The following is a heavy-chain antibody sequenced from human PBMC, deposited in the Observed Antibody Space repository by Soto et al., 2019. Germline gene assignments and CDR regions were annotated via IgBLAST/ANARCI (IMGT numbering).Heavy chain of an antibody. Sequence: VQLVESGGGLVQPGRSLRLSCAASGFTFDDYAMHWVRQAPGKGLEWVSGISWNSGSIGYADSVKGRFTISRDNAKNSLYLQMNSLRAEDTALYYCANRYFDYWGQGTLVTVSS. V-gene: IGHV3-9*01. CDR2: ISWNSGSI. CDR3: ANRYFDY. CDR1: GFTFDDYA. J-gene: IGHJ4*02.